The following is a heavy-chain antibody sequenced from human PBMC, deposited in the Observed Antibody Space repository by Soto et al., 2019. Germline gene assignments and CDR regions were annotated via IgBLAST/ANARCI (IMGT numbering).Heavy chain of an antibody. Sequence: SETLSLTCAVYGGSFSGYYWSWIRQPPGRGLEWIGEINHSGSTNYNPSLKSRVTISVDTSKNQFSLKLSSVTAADTAVYYCARPGYSYGSDAFDIWGQGTMVTVSS. J-gene: IGHJ3*02. CDR3: ARPGYSYGSDAFDI. D-gene: IGHD5-18*01. CDR2: INHSGST. V-gene: IGHV4-34*01. CDR1: GGSFSGYY.